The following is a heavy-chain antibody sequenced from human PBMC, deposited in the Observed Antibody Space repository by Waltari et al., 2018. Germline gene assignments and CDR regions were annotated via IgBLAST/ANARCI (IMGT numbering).Heavy chain of an antibody. Sequence: QVQLVQSGAEVKKPGSSVKVSCKASGGTFSSYAISWVRQAPGQGLEWMGGIIPIFGTANYAQKFQGRVTITADESTSTAYMELSSLRSEDTAVYYCARVGVLGYCSSTSCYADDAFDIWGQWTMVTVSS. D-gene: IGHD2-2*01. CDR1: GGTFSSYA. CDR3: ARVGVLGYCSSTSCYADDAFDI. CDR2: IIPIFGTA. V-gene: IGHV1-69*01. J-gene: IGHJ3*02.